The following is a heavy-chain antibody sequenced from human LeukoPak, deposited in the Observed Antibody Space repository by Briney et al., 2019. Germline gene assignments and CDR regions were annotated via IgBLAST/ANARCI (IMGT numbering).Heavy chain of an antibody. CDR3: ARRGSGWSPNYSFDY. CDR1: GFTVSSNY. V-gene: IGHV3-66*01. J-gene: IGHJ4*02. CDR2: IYSGGST. D-gene: IGHD6-19*01. Sequence: GGSLRLSCAASGFTVSSNYMSWVRQAPGKGLVGVSVIYSGGSTYDADCVKGRFTISRDNSKKPLYLQMNSLRAEEPAVYYCARRGSGWSPNYSFDYWGQGTLVTVSS.